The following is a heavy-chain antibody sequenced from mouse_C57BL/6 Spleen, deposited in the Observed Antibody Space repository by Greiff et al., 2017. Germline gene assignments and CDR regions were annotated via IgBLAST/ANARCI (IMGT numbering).Heavy chain of an antibody. D-gene: IGHD3-3*01. V-gene: IGHV1-69*01. CDR3: ARRALGRYYYAMDY. CDR1: GYTFTSYW. Sequence: QVQLQQPGAELVMPGASVKLSCKASGYTFTSYWMHWVKQRPGQGLEWIGEIDPSDSYTNYNQKFKGKSTLTVDKSSSTAYMQLSSLTSEDSAVYYCARRALGRYYYAMDYWGQGTSVTVSS. CDR2: IDPSDSYT. J-gene: IGHJ4*01.